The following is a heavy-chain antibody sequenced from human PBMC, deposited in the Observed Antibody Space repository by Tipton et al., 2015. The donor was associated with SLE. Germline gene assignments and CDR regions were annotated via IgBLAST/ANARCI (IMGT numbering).Heavy chain of an antibody. V-gene: IGHV4-59*01. D-gene: IGHD1-26*01. Sequence: TLSLTCTVSGASINSNYCTWIRQPPGKTLEWIGYIYSGGSTNYNPSLKSRVSISVDTSKNQISLKLSSVTAADTAVYYCARVWDCGDAFDIWGQGTMVTVSS. CDR1: GASINSNY. J-gene: IGHJ3*02. CDR3: ARVWDCGDAFDI. CDR2: IYSGGST.